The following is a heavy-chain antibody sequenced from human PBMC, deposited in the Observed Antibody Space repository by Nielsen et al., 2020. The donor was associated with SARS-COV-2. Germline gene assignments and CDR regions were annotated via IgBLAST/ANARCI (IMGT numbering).Heavy chain of an antibody. Sequence: SETLSLTCAVYGGSFSGYYWSWIRQPPGKGLEWIGEINHSGSTNYNPSLKSRVTISVDTSKNQFSLKLSSVTAADTAVYYCARLQYRYYYMDVWGKGTTVTVSS. CDR3: ARLQYRYYYMDV. D-gene: IGHD6-6*01. CDR2: INHSGST. CDR1: GGSFSGYY. J-gene: IGHJ6*03. V-gene: IGHV4-34*01.